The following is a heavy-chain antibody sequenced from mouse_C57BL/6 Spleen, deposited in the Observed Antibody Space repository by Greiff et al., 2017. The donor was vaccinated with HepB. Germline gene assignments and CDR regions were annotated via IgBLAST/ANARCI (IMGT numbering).Heavy chain of an antibody. D-gene: IGHD3-2*02. Sequence: VQLVESGPGLVAPSQSLSITCTVSGFSLTSYAISWVRQPPGKGLEWLGVIWTGGGTNYNSALKSRLSISKDNSKSQVFLKMNSLQTDDTARYYCARVDSSGKEAWFAYWGQGTLVTVSA. CDR1: GFSLTSYA. CDR2: IWTGGGT. J-gene: IGHJ3*01. V-gene: IGHV2-9-1*01. CDR3: ARVDSSGKEAWFAY.